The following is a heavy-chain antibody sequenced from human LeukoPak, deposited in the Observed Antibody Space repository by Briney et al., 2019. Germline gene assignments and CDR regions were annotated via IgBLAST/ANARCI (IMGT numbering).Heavy chain of an antibody. Sequence: GASVKVSCKASGYTFTGYYMHWVRQAPGQGLEWMGWINPNSGGTNYAQKFQGRVTMTRDTSISTAYMELSRLRSDDTAVYYCARDAVEMATTVGRYWGQGTLVTVSS. CDR2: INPNSGGT. V-gene: IGHV1-2*02. CDR3: ARDAVEMATTVGRY. D-gene: IGHD5-24*01. J-gene: IGHJ4*02. CDR1: GYTFTGYY.